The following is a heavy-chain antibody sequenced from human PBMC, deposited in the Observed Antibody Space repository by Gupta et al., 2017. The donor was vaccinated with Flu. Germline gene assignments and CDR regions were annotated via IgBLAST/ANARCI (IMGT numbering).Heavy chain of an antibody. V-gene: IGHV4-34*01. CDR1: DGSFSGYY. Sequence: LQLQPEGPGRLKPSETLSRTCAVYDGSFSGYYWRWIRQSPGKGLEWIGEINHSGRTTYNPSLKSRVTISVDTSKNQFSLKLSPVTPADTAVYYCLRRRGYYDSSGYQKGDDELIADRGHGTLVTVSS. J-gene: IGHJ4*01. D-gene: IGHD3-22*01. CDR3: LRRRGYYDSSGYQKGDDELIAD. CDR2: INHSGRT.